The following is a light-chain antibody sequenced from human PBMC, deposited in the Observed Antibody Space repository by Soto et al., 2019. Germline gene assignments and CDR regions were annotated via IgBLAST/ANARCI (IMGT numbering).Light chain of an antibody. Sequence: DVVMMQITGSLAVCLGERGRFHCKSNQSVLSNSKNRNHLSWYQQKPGQPHKLLIYWANTRESGVPDRFSGSGTGADSALPVRGLQAEECAIYICDQYFRSPLTVGGGTKVDIK. V-gene: IGKV4-1*01. CDR3: DQYFRSPLT. CDR2: WAN. CDR1: QSVLSNSKNRNH. J-gene: IGKJ4*01.